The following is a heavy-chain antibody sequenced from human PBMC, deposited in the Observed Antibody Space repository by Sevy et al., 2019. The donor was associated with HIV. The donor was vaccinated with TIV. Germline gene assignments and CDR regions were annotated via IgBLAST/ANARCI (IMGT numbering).Heavy chain of an antibody. D-gene: IGHD3-10*01. CDR1: GGPISSYY. CDR2: IYTSGST. CDR3: ARGGGYFDDGFDI. J-gene: IGHJ3*02. Sequence: SETLSLTCTVSGGPISSYYCTWIRQPAGKGLEWIGRIYTSGSTNYNPSLKSRVTMSVDTPKKQFSLNLSSVTAADTAVYSCARGGGYFDDGFDIWGQGTMVTVSS. V-gene: IGHV4-4*07.